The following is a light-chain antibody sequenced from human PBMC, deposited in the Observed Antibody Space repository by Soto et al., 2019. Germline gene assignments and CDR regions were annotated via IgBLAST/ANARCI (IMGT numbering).Light chain of an antibody. CDR3: KQYGSSPIT. CDR2: GAY. V-gene: IGKV3-20*01. Sequence: EIVLTQSPATLSSSPGERATLSCRASQTVGVRLAWYQHKPGQAPRLLIYGAYSRATGIQDRFSGSGSGTDFTLTIRRLEPEDFAVYYCKQYGSSPITFGQGTRLEIK. J-gene: IGKJ5*01. CDR1: QTVGVR.